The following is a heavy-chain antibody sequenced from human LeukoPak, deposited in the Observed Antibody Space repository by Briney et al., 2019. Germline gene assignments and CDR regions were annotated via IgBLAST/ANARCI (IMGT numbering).Heavy chain of an antibody. CDR2: TYYRSKWYN. Sequence: SQTLSLTCAISGDSVSSNSAAWNWIRQSPSRGLEWLGRTYYRSKWYNDYAVSVKSRITINPDTSKNQFSLQLNSVTPEDTAVYYCARRDRAAMPTSYYYYGMDVWGQGTTVTVSS. V-gene: IGHV6-1*01. J-gene: IGHJ6*02. D-gene: IGHD2-2*01. CDR1: GDSVSSNSAA. CDR3: ARRDRAAMPTSYYYYGMDV.